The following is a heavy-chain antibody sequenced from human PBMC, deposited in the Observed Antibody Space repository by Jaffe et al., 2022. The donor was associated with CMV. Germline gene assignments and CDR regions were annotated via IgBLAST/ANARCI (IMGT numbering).Heavy chain of an antibody. CDR3: ARRAVAAPRGWFDP. CDR1: GGSISSSSYY. V-gene: IGHV4-39*01. Sequence: QLQLQESGPGLVKPSETLSLTCTVSGGSISSSSYYWGWIRQPPGKGLEWIGSVYYSGSTYYNPSLKSRVTMSVDTSKNLFSLTLSSVTTADTAVYYCARRAVAAPRGWFDPWGQGTLVTVSS. J-gene: IGHJ5*02. CDR2: VYYSGST. D-gene: IGHD6-19*01.